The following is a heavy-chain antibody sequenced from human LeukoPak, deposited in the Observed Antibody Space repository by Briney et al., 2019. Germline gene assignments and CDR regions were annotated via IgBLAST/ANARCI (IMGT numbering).Heavy chain of an antibody. Sequence: GGSLRLSCAASGFTFSNYWMHWVRQAPGKGLEWVSYISTSSSRTYYADSVKGRFTISRVNAKNSLYLQMNSLRAEDTAVYYCARGWLQFLWAFGYWGQGTLVTVSS. CDR2: ISTSSSRT. D-gene: IGHD5-24*01. J-gene: IGHJ4*02. V-gene: IGHV3-48*01. CDR3: ARGWLQFLWAFGY. CDR1: GFTFSNYW.